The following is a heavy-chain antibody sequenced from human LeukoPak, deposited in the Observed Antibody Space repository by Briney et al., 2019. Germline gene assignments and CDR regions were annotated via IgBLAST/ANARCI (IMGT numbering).Heavy chain of an antibody. Sequence: GVSVKVSCKSSGYTFTNYYMHWVRQAPGQGLEWMGIINPSGGSTSYAQKFQGRVTMTRDTSTSTVYMELSSLRSEDTAVYNCARCEWLDGAGWFDPWGQGTLVTVSS. J-gene: IGHJ5*02. V-gene: IGHV1-46*01. CDR3: ARCEWLDGAGWFDP. CDR2: INPSGGST. D-gene: IGHD6-19*01. CDR1: GYTFTNYY.